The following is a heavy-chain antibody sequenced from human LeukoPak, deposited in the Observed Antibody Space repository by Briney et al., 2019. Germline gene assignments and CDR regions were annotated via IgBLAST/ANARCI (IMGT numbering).Heavy chain of an antibody. J-gene: IGHJ6*02. D-gene: IGHD4-17*01. CDR2: IIPIFGTA. V-gene: IGHV1-69*13. CDR3: ARVDGDPKYGMDV. Sequence: ASVKVSCKASGYTFTSYGISWVRQAPGQGLEWMGGIIPIFGTANYAQKFQGRVTITADESTSTAYMELSSLRSEDTAVYYCARVDGDPKYGMDVWGQGTTVTVSS. CDR1: GYTFTSYG.